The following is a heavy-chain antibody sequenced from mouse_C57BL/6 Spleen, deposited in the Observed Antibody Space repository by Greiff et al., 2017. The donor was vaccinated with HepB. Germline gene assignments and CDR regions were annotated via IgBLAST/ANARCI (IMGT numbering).Heavy chain of an antibody. Sequence: QVQLKQSGAELVKPGASVKLSCKASGYTFTEYTIHWVKQRSGQGLEWIGWFYPGSGSIKYNEKFKDKATLTADKSSSTVYMELSRLTSEDSAVYFCARHEENDYGPYWYFDVWGTGTTVTVSS. J-gene: IGHJ1*03. D-gene: IGHD2-4*01. V-gene: IGHV1-62-2*01. CDR2: FYPGSGSI. CDR3: ARHEENDYGPYWYFDV. CDR1: GYTFTEYT.